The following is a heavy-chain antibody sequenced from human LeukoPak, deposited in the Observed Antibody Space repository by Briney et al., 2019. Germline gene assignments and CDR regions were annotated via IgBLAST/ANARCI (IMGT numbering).Heavy chain of an antibody. CDR1: GYTFTSYA. CDR3: ARFEGRNDYGDYPFDY. J-gene: IGHJ4*02. D-gene: IGHD4-17*01. Sequence: ASVKVSCKASGYTFTSYAMHWVRQAPGQRLEWMGWINAGNGNTKYSQKFQGRVTITRDTSASTAYMELSSLRSEDTAVYYCARFEGRNDYGDYPFDYWGQGTLVTVSS. V-gene: IGHV1-3*01. CDR2: INAGNGNT.